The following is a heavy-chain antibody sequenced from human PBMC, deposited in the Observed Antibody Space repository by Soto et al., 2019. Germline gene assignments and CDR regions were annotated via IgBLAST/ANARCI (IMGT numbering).Heavy chain of an antibody. J-gene: IGHJ3*02. V-gene: IGHV1-46*01. D-gene: IGHD2-21*02. CDR3: ATHIVVVTAMNAFDI. CDR2: INPSGGST. Sequence: QVQLVQSGAEVKKPGASVKVSCKASGYTFTSYYMHWVRQAPGQGLEWMGIINPSGGSTSYAQKFQGRVTMTRDTSTSTVYMELSSLRSEDTAVYYCATHIVVVTAMNAFDIWGQGTMATVSS. CDR1: GYTFTSYY.